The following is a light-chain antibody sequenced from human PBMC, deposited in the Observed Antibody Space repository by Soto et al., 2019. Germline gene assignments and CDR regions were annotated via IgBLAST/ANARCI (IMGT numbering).Light chain of an antibody. CDR2: KAS. CDR1: QSISSW. V-gene: IGKV1-5*03. Sequence: TQSPATLSLSPGERATLSCRASQSISSWLAWYQQKPGKAPNLLIYKASSLESGVPSRFSGSGSGTEFTLTISSLQPDDFATYYCQEYNTYSRTFGQGTKVDIK. J-gene: IGKJ1*01. CDR3: QEYNTYSRT.